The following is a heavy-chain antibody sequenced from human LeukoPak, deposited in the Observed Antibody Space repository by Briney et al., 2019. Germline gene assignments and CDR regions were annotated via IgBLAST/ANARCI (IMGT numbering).Heavy chain of an antibody. J-gene: IGHJ1*01. CDR1: GFSVSNNY. V-gene: IGHV3-66*01. CDR3: ASDSYSPEYFQH. D-gene: IGHD2-15*01. CDR2: IYSGGST. Sequence: GGSLRLSCAASGFSVSNNYMSWVRQAPGKGLEWVSVIYSGGSTFYADSVKGRFTISRDNSKNTLYLQMNSLRDEDTAVYYCASDSYSPEYFQHWGQGTLVTVSS.